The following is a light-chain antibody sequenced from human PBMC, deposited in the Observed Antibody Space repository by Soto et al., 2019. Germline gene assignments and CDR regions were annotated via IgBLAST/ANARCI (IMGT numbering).Light chain of an antibody. CDR2: DAS. V-gene: IGKV1-5*01. J-gene: IGKJ1*01. CDR3: QQYGSSTWK. Sequence: DIQMTQYPSTLSASVEDRVTITCRAIQSISSWLALYRQKPGKAPKLLIYDASSLESGVQSRLSGSGSGTDFTLNISRLEPEDFAVYYCQQYGSSTWKFGQGTKVDIK. CDR1: QSISSW.